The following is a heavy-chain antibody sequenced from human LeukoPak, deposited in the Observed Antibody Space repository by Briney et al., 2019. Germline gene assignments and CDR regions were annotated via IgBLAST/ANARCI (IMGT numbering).Heavy chain of an antibody. CDR3: ARRGGLDV. V-gene: IGHV3-7*03. CDR2: INHNGNVN. CDR1: GFTFSSYW. Sequence: GGSLRLSCAASGFTFSSYWMNWARQAPGKGLKWVASINHNGNVNYYVDSVKGRFTIPRDNAKNSLYLQMSNLRAEDTAVYFCARRGGLDVWGQGATVTVSS. J-gene: IGHJ6*02.